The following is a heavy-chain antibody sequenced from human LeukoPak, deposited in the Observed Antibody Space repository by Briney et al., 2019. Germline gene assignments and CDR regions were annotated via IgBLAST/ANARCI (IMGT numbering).Heavy chain of an antibody. Sequence: SVKGSCKASGYTFTGYYMHWGRQAPGQGLEWMGWINPNSGGTNYAQKFQGRVTMTRDTSISTAYMELSRLRSDDTAVYYCARDSGTWGVRWLQSLPHPGDYWGQGTLVTVSS. CDR1: GYTFTGYY. CDR3: ARDSGTWGVRWLQSLPHPGDY. D-gene: IGHD5-24*01. J-gene: IGHJ4*02. V-gene: IGHV1-2*02. CDR2: INPNSGGT.